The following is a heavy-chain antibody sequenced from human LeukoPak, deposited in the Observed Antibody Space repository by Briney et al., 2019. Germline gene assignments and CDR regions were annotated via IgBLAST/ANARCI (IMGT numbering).Heavy chain of an antibody. CDR3: ARGLYCSSTSCYGNNWFDP. D-gene: IGHD2-2*01. V-gene: IGHV1-46*01. CDR1: GYTFTSYY. J-gene: IGHJ5*02. CDR2: INPSGGST. Sequence: ASVKVSCKASGYTFTSYYMHWVRQAPGQGLGWMGIINPSGGSTSYAQKFQGRVTMNRDTSKSTVYMELSSLRSEDTAVYYCARGLYCSSTSCYGNNWFDPWGQGTLVTVSS.